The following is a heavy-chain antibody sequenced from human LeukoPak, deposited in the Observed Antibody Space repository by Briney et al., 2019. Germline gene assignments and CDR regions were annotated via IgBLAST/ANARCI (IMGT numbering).Heavy chain of an antibody. Sequence: GGSLRLSCAASEFTFSSYGMHWVRQAPGKGLEWVAFIQYDGSYKDYGDSVKGRFTISRDNAKNTLYLQMNSLRAEDTAVYYCAKVIQTGYTYGDFDYWGQGTLVTVS. D-gene: IGHD5-18*01. CDR3: AKVIQTGYTYGDFDY. CDR2: IQYDGSYK. V-gene: IGHV3-30*02. J-gene: IGHJ4*02. CDR1: EFTFSSYG.